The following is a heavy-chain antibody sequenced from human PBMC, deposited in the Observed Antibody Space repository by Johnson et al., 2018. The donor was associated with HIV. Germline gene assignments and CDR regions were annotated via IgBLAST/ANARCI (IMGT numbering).Heavy chain of an antibody. Sequence: QVQLVESGGGLVKPGGSLRLSCVASGFTFSDYYMSWIRQAPGKGLEWVSYISSGFATIHYADSVKGRSTMRAEDTAVYYCARDPGVVEAPRSRVDAFDIWGQGTMVTVSS. CDR1: GFTFSDYY. V-gene: IGHV3-11*01. CDR3: FDI. CDR2: ISSGFATI. D-gene: IGHD2-15*01. J-gene: IGHJ3*02.